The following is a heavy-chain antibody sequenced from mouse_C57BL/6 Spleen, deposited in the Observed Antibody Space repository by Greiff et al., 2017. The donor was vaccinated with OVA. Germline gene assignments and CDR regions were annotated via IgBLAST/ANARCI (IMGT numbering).Heavy chain of an antibody. D-gene: IGHD4-1*01. CDR2: IDPSDSET. J-gene: IGHJ3*01. CDR3: ASLGPGRGWFAY. Sequence: QVQLQQSGAELVRPGSSVKLSCKASGYTFTSYWMHWVKQRPIQGLEWIGNIDPSDSETHYNQKFKDKATLTVDKSSSTAYMQLSSRTSEDCAVYYCASLGPGRGWFAYWGQGTLVTVSA. V-gene: IGHV1-52*01. CDR1: GYTFTSYW.